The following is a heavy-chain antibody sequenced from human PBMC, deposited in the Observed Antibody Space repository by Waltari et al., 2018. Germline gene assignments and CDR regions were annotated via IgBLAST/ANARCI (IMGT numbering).Heavy chain of an antibody. J-gene: IGHJ4*02. Sequence: EVQLLESGGGLVQPGGSLRLSCAASGFTFSSYAMSWVRQAPGKGLEWVSAISGSGGSTYYADSVKGRFTISRDNSKNTLYLQMNSLRAEDTAVYYCAKDRSLPSTSGWYAPLFDYWGQGTLVTVSS. CDR2: ISGSGGST. CDR1: GFTFSSYA. CDR3: AKDRSLPSTSGWYAPLFDY. V-gene: IGHV3-23*01. D-gene: IGHD6-19*01.